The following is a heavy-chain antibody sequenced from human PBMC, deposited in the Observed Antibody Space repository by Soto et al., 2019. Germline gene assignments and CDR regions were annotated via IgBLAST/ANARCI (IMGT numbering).Heavy chain of an antibody. CDR1: GASISSYF. J-gene: IGHJ4*02. CDR2: IYHSGST. CDR3: ARQRTSVVTQAYFDV. Sequence: SETLSLTCTVSGASISSYFWGWIRQPPGKGLEWLGSIYHSGSTYYNPSLKSRVTISVDTSKNQSSLKLKSVTAADTALYFCARQRTSVVTQAYFDVWGPGSLVTVSS. D-gene: IGHD2-21*02. V-gene: IGHV4-38-2*02.